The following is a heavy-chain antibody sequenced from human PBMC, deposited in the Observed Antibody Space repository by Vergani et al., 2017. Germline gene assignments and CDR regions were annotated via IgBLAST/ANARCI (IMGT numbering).Heavy chain of an antibody. V-gene: IGHV4-39*01. CDR1: GVSIGSNSYY. Sequence: QLQLQESGPGLVMPSETLSLTCTVSGVSIGSNSYYWGWIRQPPGKGLEWIGTIYYTGTTYYNEAHKSRLTISVDTSKNQFSLNLTSVTAADTAVYYCTRHGRSGWAGYFQHWGQGTLVTASS. D-gene: IGHD6-19*01. CDR3: TRHGRSGWAGYFQH. J-gene: IGHJ1*01. CDR2: IYYTGTT.